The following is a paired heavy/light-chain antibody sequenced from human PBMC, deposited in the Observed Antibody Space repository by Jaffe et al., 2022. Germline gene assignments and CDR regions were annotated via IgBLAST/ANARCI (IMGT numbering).Light chain of an antibody. CDR2: AAS. V-gene: IGKV1D-8*01. CDR3: QQYYSFPPT. Sequence: VIWMTQSPSLLSASTGDRVTISCRMSQGISSYLAWYQQKPGKAPELLIYAASTLQSGVPSRFSGSGSGTDFTLTISCLQSEDFATYYCQQYYSFPPTFGGGTKVEIK. J-gene: IGKJ4*01. CDR1: QGISSY.
Heavy chain of an antibody. V-gene: IGHV3-48*01. CDR2: ISSSSSTI. Sequence: EVQLVESGGGLVQPGGSLRLSCAASGFTFSSYSMNWVRQAPGKGLEWVSYISSSSSTIYYADSVKGRFTISRDNAKNSLYLQMNSLRAEDTAVYYCARDRCSGGSCYHLDAFDIWGQGTMVTVSS. J-gene: IGHJ3*02. D-gene: IGHD2-15*01. CDR1: GFTFSSYS. CDR3: ARDRCSGGSCYHLDAFDI.